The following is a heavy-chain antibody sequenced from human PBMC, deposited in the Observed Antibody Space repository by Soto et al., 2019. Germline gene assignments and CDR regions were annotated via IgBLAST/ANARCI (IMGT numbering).Heavy chain of an antibody. CDR1: GFTFSSYG. J-gene: IGHJ4*02. CDR3: AKEGVHSIGYSGIDY. CDR2: ISYDGSNK. V-gene: IGHV3-30*18. Sequence: GGSLRLSCAASGFTFSSYGMHWVRQAPGKGLEWVAVISYDGSNKYYADSVKGRFTISRDNSKNTLYLQMNSLRAEDTAVYYCAKEGVHSIGYSGIDYWGQVTLVTVYS. D-gene: IGHD3-22*01.